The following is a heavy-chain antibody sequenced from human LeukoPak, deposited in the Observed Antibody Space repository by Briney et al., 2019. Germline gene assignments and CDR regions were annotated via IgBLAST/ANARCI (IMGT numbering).Heavy chain of an antibody. CDR1: GFTFSSSS. D-gene: IGHD3-9*01. V-gene: IGHV3-21*01. J-gene: IGHJ4*02. Sequence: PGGSLRLSCAASGFTFSSSSMNWVRQAPGKGLEWVSSISSSSSYIYYADSVKGRFTISRDNAKNSLYLQMNSLRAEDTAVYYCARDWYYDILTGYYPYYFDYWGQGTLVTVSS. CDR3: ARDWYYDILTGYYPYYFDY. CDR2: ISSSSSYI.